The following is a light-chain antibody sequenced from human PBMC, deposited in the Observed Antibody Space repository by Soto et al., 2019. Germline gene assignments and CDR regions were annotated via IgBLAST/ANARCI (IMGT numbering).Light chain of an antibody. J-gene: IGKJ1*01. V-gene: IGKV3-15*01. Sequence: EIVMTQSPATLSVSPGERATLSCRASQSVSSNLAWYQQKPGQAPRLLIYGACPRATGIPARFSGSRSGTEFILTISSRPSKDFAVYYCQQYNNWPRTFGQGTKVEIK. CDR2: GAC. CDR3: QQYNNWPRT. CDR1: QSVSSN.